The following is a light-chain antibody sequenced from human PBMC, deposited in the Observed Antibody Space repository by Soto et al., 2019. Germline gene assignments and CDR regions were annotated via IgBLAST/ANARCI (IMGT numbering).Light chain of an antibody. CDR3: HVWDSSSDHYV. J-gene: IGLJ1*01. CDR1: NIGGKS. CDR2: DDS. Sequence: SYELTQPPSVSVAPGQTARITCGGNNIGGKSVHWYQQKPGQAPVLVVYDDSDRPSGLPDRFSGSNSGDTATLTIRRVEAGDEADYYCHVWDSSSDHYVFGTGTKLTVL. V-gene: IGLV3-21*02.